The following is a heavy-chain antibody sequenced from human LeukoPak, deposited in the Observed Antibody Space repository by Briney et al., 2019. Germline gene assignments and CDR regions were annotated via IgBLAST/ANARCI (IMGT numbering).Heavy chain of an antibody. Sequence: GASVKVSCKASGYTFTGYYMHWVRQAPGQGLEWMGWINPNSGGTNYAQKFQGRVTMTRDTSISTAYMELSRLRSDDTAVYYCARSDRYCSSTSCYVYWGQGTLVTVSS. J-gene: IGHJ4*02. CDR2: INPNSGGT. CDR3: ARSDRYCSSTSCYVY. D-gene: IGHD2-2*01. V-gene: IGHV1-2*02. CDR1: GYTFTGYY.